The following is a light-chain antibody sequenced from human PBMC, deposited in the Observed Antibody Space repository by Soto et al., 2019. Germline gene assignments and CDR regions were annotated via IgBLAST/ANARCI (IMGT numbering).Light chain of an antibody. CDR1: SSNIGNNY. CDR3: GTWDSSLSAVV. J-gene: IGLJ2*01. V-gene: IGLV1-51*01. Sequence: QSVLTQPPSVSAAPGQKVTISCSGSSSNIGNNYVSWYQQLPGTAPQLLIYDNIERPSGIPDRFSGSKSGTSATLGITGLQTGDEADYYCGTWDSSLSAVVFGGGTKLTVV. CDR2: DNI.